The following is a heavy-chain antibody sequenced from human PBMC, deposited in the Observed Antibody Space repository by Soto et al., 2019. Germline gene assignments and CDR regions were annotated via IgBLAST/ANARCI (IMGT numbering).Heavy chain of an antibody. D-gene: IGHD3-22*01. CDR3: ALRSMAVVPQY. V-gene: IGHV4-59*01. CDR1: GDSISSYY. J-gene: IGHJ4*02. CDR2: LYYGRSA. Sequence: QVQLQESGPGLVKPSETLSLTCAVSGDSISSYYCMWIRQPPGKGLESIGYLYYGRSANYNPSLKSRFTLSVDPSTNQCSLTLCSMTAADPAVYYCALRSMAVVPQYWGQGTLVTVSS.